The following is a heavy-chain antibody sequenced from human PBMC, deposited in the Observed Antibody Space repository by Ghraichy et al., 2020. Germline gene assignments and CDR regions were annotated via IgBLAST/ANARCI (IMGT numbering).Heavy chain of an antibody. CDR2: IYYSGTT. J-gene: IGHJ4*02. Sequence: SETLSLTCTVSGGSIRSISYYWGWIRQPPGKGLEWIGTIYYSGTTYYSPSLKSRVTICVDTYKNQFSLKLSSGTAADTAVYYCARHAWKSQWLAANFDYWGQGTLVTVSS. CDR3: ARHAWKSQWLAANFDY. V-gene: IGHV4-39*01. CDR1: GGSIRSISYY. D-gene: IGHD6-19*01.